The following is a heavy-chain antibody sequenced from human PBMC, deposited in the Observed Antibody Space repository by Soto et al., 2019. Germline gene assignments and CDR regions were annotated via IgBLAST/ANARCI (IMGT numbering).Heavy chain of an antibody. CDR3: ARVPERRDGYKQGAFDI. CDR2: IYTSGST. CDR1: GGSISSGDYY. V-gene: IGHV4-61*02. D-gene: IGHD5-12*01. J-gene: IGHJ3*02. Sequence: SETLSLTCTVSGGSISSGDYYWSWIRQPPGKGLEWIGRIYTSGSTNYNPSLKSRVTMSVDTSKNQFSLKLSSVTAADTAVYYCARVPERRDGYKQGAFDIWGPGTMVIVSS.